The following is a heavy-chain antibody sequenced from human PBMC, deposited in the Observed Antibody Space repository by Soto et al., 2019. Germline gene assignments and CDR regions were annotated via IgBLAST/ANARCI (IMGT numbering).Heavy chain of an antibody. J-gene: IGHJ5*02. CDR2: IYYSGST. V-gene: IGHV4-61*01. Sequence: SETLSLTCPVSGGSVSSGSYYWSWIRQPPGKGLEWIGYIYYSGSTNYNPSLKSRVTISVDTSKNQFSLKLSSVTAADTAVYYCARDETYYDFWSGYHWFDPWGQGTLVTVSS. CDR1: GGSVSSGSYY. CDR3: ARDETYYDFWSGYHWFDP. D-gene: IGHD3-3*01.